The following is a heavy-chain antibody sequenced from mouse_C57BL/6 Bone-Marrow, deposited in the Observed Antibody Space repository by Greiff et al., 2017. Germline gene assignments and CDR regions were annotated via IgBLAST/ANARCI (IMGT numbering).Heavy chain of an antibody. Sequence: QVQLKESGAELARPGASVKLSCKASGYTFTSYGISWVKQRTGQGLEWIGEIYPRNGNTYYNEKFKGKATLTADKSSSTAYMELRSLTSEDSAVYFCARSCYYGSRGGFAYWGQGTLVTVSA. J-gene: IGHJ3*01. V-gene: IGHV1-81*01. CDR2: IYPRNGNT. CDR3: ARSCYYGSRGGFAY. D-gene: IGHD1-1*01. CDR1: GYTFTSYG.